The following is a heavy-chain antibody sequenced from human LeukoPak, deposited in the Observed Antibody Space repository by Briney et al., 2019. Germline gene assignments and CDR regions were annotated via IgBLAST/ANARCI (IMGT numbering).Heavy chain of an antibody. CDR1: GYTFTSYG. V-gene: IGHV1-18*01. D-gene: IGHD3-10*01. CDR3: ARDSPYGSGSYYYYYYYMDV. Sequence: ASVKVSCKASGYTFTSYGISWVRQAPGQGLEWMGWISAYNGNTNYAQKLQGRVTMTTDTSTSTAYMELRSLRSDDTAVYYCARDSPYGSGSYYYYYYYMDVWGKGTTVTISS. J-gene: IGHJ6*03. CDR2: ISAYNGNT.